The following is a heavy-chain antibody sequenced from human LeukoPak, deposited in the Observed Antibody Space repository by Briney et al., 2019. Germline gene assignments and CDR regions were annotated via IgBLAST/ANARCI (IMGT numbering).Heavy chain of an antibody. CDR1: GASINSTNFY. CDR2: ISYTGNT. J-gene: IGHJ5*02. CDR3: ARQGTMTRGGYWLDP. V-gene: IGHV4-39*01. Sequence: SETLSLTCSVSGASINSTNFYWSWLRQPPGKGLESIGSISYTGNTYSNPSLNSRVTMSVDTSKNQFSLKLSSVTAADTAVYYCARQGTMTRGGYWLDPWGRGTLVTVSS. D-gene: IGHD3-10*01.